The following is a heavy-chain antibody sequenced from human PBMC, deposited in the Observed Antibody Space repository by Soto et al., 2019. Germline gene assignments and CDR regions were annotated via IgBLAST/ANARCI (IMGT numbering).Heavy chain of an antibody. Sequence: EVQLLESGGGLVQPGGSLRLSCAASGFTFSSYAMSWVRQAPGKGLEWVSAISGSGGSTYYEDSVKGRFTISRDNSKNTLYLQRNSLRADDTAVYYCANDGNCSGCSCYFPTLIYFFAYWGQGTLVTVSS. J-gene: IGHJ4*02. D-gene: IGHD2-15*01. CDR1: GFTFSSYA. CDR3: ANDGNCSGCSCYFPTLIYFFAY. V-gene: IGHV3-23*01. CDR2: ISGSGGST.